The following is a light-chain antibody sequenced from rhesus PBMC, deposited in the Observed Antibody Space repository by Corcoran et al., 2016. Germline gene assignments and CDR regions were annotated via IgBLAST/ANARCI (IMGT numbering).Light chain of an antibody. CDR1: QDTSSS. V-gene: IGKV1-32*05. CDR2: YTN. Sequence: DIQMTQSPSSLSSSVGDRVTITCWASQDTSSSLNWYQQKQGKAPKLLIYYTNRLTSGVPSRFSGSGSRTEFSLNNSSLQPEEFATYDCQNYNSLPHSFGRETKVEI. CDR3: QNYNSLPHS. J-gene: IGKJ4*01.